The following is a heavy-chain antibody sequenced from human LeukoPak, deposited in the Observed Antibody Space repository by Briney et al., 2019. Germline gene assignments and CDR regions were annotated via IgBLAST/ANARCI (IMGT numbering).Heavy chain of an antibody. Sequence: PSETLSLTCTVAGGSISGYYWSWIRQPPGKGLEWIGYIYYTGITDYNPSLKSRVTISVDSSKKQFSLKLTSVTAADTAVYFCARHTLVAASSFDYWGQGTLVTVSS. J-gene: IGHJ4*02. CDR1: GGSISGYY. CDR3: ARHTLVAASSFDY. CDR2: IYYTGIT. V-gene: IGHV4-59*08. D-gene: IGHD2-15*01.